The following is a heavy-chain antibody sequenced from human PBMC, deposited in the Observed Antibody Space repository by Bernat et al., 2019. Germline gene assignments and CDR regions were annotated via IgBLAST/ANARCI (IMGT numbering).Heavy chain of an antibody. CDR2: IYSGGSA. J-gene: IGHJ3*02. D-gene: IGHD4-17*01. V-gene: IGHV3-53*02. CDR1: GFTVSSNY. CDR3: AGRGTTVTTSDAFDI. Sequence: EVQLVETGGGLIQPGGSLRLSCAASGFTVSSNYMSWVRQAPGKGLEWVSVIYSGGSAYYADSVRGRFTISRDHSKNTLFLQMNSLRAEDTAVYYCAGRGTTVTTSDAFDIWGQGTMVTVSS.